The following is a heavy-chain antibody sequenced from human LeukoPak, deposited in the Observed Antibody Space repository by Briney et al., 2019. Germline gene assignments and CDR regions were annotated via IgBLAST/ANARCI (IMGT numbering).Heavy chain of an antibody. Sequence: IPSETLSLTCTVSGGSISSYYWSWIRQPPGKGLEWIGYIYYSGSTNYNPSLKSRVTISVDTSKNQFSLKLSSVTAADTAVYYCARQDIVATSAFDYWGQGTLVTVSS. J-gene: IGHJ4*02. CDR3: ARQDIVATSAFDY. CDR1: GGSISSYY. V-gene: IGHV4-59*01. D-gene: IGHD5-12*01. CDR2: IYYSGST.